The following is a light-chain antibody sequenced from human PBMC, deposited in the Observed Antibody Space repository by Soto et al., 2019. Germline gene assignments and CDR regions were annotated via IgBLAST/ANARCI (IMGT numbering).Light chain of an antibody. CDR3: QQFVMSPPGYT. CDR1: QSVSGTY. Sequence: EIVLTQSPGTLSLSPGERAILSCRASQSVSGTYLAWYQHRSGQAPRLLIYGASNRATGIPDRFSGYGSGTDFTLTVSRLEPEDSAVYYCQQFVMSPPGYTFGQGTKLEIK. V-gene: IGKV3-20*01. J-gene: IGKJ2*01. CDR2: GAS.